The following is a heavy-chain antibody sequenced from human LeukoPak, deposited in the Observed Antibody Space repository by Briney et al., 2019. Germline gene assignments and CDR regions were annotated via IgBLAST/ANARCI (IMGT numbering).Heavy chain of an antibody. J-gene: IGHJ4*02. D-gene: IGHD3-22*01. CDR2: IKKDGSEK. CDR1: GFTISRNW. Sequence: GGSLRLSCAASGFTISRNWKSWGRQAQGQGKEWVANIKKDGSEKYYVDSVKRRLTISRENAKNRLYLQMKSLRAEETAVYYCARATDYYDSSGYDRLYDYWGQGTLVTVSS. CDR3: ARATDYYDSSGYDRLYDY. V-gene: IGHV3-7*01.